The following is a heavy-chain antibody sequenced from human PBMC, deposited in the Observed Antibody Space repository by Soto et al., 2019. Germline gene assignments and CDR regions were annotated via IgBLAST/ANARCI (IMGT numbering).Heavy chain of an antibody. CDR1: GGSIISYY. Sequence: PSETLSLTCTVSGGSIISYYCICIRQPPGKGLEWIGYIYYSGSTNYNPSLKSRVTISVDTSKNQFSLKLSSVTAADTAVYYCASGKGYYYGMDVWGQGTTVTVSS. CDR2: IYYSGST. J-gene: IGHJ6*02. CDR3: ASGKGYYYGMDV. V-gene: IGHV4-59*01.